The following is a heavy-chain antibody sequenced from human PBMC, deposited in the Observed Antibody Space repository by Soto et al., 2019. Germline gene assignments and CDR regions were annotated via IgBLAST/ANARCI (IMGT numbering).Heavy chain of an antibody. D-gene: IGHD3-3*02. Sequence: SETLSLTCTVSGDSIISSDFYWGWVRQPPGKGLEWIGSIFYLGSSYYNPSLKSRVTISVDTSKNQFSLRLRSVTAADTALYFCARHSLALRKNNWFDPWGQGIMVTVSS. V-gene: IGHV4-39*01. CDR3: ARHSLALRKNNWFDP. J-gene: IGHJ5*02. CDR2: IFYLGSS. CDR1: GDSIISSDFY.